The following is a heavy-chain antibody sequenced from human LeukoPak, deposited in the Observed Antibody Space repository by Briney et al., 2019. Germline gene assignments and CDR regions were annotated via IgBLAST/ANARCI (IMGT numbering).Heavy chain of an antibody. CDR3: ARGDVTMVRGVIVY. J-gene: IGHJ4*02. CDR2: INPNSGGT. Sequence: ASVTVSCMASGYTFTGYYMHWVRQAPGQGLEWMGWINPNSGGTNYAQKFQGRVTMTRDTSISTAYMELSRLRSDDTAVYYCARGDVTMVRGVIVYWGQGTLVTVSS. D-gene: IGHD3-10*01. CDR1: GYTFTGYY. V-gene: IGHV1-2*02.